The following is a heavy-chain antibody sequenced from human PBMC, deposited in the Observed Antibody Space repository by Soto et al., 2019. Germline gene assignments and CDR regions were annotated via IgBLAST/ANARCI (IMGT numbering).Heavy chain of an antibody. CDR2: IYYSGST. CDR1: CGSISSGGYY. J-gene: IGHJ6*02. CDR3: AREAAYCGGDCYSRGYYYYGMDV. D-gene: IGHD2-21*02. V-gene: IGHV4-31*03. Sequence: PSETLSLTCTVSCGSISSGGYYWSWIRQHPGKGLEWIGYIYYSGSTYYNPSLKSRVTISVDTSKNQFSLKLSSVTAADTAVYYCAREAAYCGGDCYSRGYYYYGMDVWGQGTTVTVSS.